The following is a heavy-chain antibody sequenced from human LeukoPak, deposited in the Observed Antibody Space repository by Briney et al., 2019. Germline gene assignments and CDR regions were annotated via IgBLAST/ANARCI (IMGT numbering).Heavy chain of an antibody. CDR1: GGSISSHY. D-gene: IGHD3-10*01. CDR2: IYYSGST. CDR3: ARAPVGPWFGAYYFDY. J-gene: IGHJ4*02. Sequence: SETLSLTCTGSGGSISSHYWSWIRQPPGKGLEWIGYIYYSGSTNYNPSLKSRVTISVDTSKNQFSLKLSSVTAADTAVYYCARAPVGPWFGAYYFDYWGQGTLVTVSS. V-gene: IGHV4-59*11.